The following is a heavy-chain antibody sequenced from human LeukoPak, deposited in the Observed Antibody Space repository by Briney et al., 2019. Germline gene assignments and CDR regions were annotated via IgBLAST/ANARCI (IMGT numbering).Heavy chain of an antibody. V-gene: IGHV4-39*07. CDR2: IYHSGST. CDR1: GGSISSSSYY. D-gene: IGHD6-13*01. Sequence: SETLSLTCTVSGGSISSSSYYWGWIRQPPGKGLEWIGYIYHSGSTYYNPSLKSRVTISVDTSKNQFSLKLSSVTAADTAVYYCARDRREAAAGNYYYYYGMDVWGQGTTVIVSS. J-gene: IGHJ6*02. CDR3: ARDRREAAAGNYYYYYGMDV.